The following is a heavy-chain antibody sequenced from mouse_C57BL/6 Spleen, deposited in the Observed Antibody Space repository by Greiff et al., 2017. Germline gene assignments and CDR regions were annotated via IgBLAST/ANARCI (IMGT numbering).Heavy chain of an antibody. CDR1: GFPFSSYG. V-gene: IGHV5-6*01. J-gene: IGHJ2*01. Sequence: VQLQPSGGDSVKPGGSLKLSCAASGFPFSSYGMSWVRQTPDTRLEWVATISSGGSYTYFPDSVKGRVNSSRKNAKNTLYLQMDGLTAEDSARYYCARESYSNYVFGGWGQCATLTVSS. D-gene: IGHD2-5*01. CDR2: ISSGGSYT. CDR3: ARESYSNYVFGG.